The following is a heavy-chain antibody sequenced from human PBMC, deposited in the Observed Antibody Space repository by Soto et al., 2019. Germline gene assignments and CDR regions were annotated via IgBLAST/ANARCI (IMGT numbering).Heavy chain of an antibody. CDR1: GFTFSSYS. CDR2: ISGSGSTI. J-gene: IGHJ3*02. V-gene: IGHV3-48*01. D-gene: IGHD3-10*01. CDR3: ARDRVSGAYYHDAFDI. Sequence: GGSLRLSCAASGFTFSSYSMNWVRQAPGKGLEWVSYISGSGSTIYYADSVKGRFTISRDNAKNSLYLQMNSLRAEDTAVYYCARDRVSGAYYHDAFDIWGQGTMVTVSS.